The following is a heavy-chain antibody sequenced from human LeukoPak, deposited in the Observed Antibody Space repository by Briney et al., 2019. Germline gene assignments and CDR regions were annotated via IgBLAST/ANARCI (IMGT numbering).Heavy chain of an antibody. CDR3: ASLAAGAPFDY. CDR2: IWYDGSNK. V-gene: IGHV3-33*03. J-gene: IGHJ4*02. Sequence: GRSLRLSCEASGFTFSTYGMHWVRQAPGKGLEWVAVIWYDGSNKNYADSVKGRFTISRDNAKNSLYLQMNSLRAEDTAVYYCASLAAGAPFDYWGQGTLVTVSS. D-gene: IGHD6-19*01. CDR1: GFTFSTYG.